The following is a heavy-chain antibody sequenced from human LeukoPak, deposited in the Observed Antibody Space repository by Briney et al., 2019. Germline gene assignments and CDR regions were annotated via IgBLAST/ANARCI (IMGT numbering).Heavy chain of an antibody. Sequence: PSETLSLTCTVSGGSISSYYWSWIRQPPGKGLEWIGYIYYSGTTNYNPSLESRVSISVDTSKNQFSLKLSSVTAADTAVYYCARVYGSGYDFRGAFDSWGQGTMVTVSS. CDR3: ARVYGSGYDFRGAFDS. J-gene: IGHJ3*02. CDR1: GGSISSYY. V-gene: IGHV4-59*01. CDR2: IYYSGTT. D-gene: IGHD5-12*01.